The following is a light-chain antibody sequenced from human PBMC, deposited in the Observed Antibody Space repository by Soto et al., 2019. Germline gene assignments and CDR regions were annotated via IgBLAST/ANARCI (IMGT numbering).Light chain of an antibody. CDR1: QSISNS. CDR3: QQTFSPPYT. V-gene: IGKV1-39*01. J-gene: IGKJ2*01. CDR2: VAS. Sequence: DIQMTQSLSSLSASVGDRVTITCRASQSISNSLSWYQQKPGKAPNFLIYVASTLQSGVPSRFSGSGSGTHFTLTISSLQPEDVATYYCQQTFSPPYTFGQGTNLEIK.